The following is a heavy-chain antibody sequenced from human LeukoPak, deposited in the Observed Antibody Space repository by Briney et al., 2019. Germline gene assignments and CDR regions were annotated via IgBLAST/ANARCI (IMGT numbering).Heavy chain of an antibody. CDR1: GGSISSGGYS. J-gene: IGHJ4*02. V-gene: IGHV4-30-2*01. D-gene: IGHD6-19*01. CDR3: ARFGQWLVRAFDY. Sequence: SQTLSLTCAVSGGSISSGGYSWSWIRQPPGKGLEWIGEINHSGSTNYNPSLKSRVTISVDTSKNQFSLKLSSVTAADTAVYYCARFGQWLVRAFDYWGQGTLVAVSS. CDR2: INHSGST.